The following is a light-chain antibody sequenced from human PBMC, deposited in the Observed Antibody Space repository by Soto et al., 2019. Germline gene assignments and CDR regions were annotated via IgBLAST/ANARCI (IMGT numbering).Light chain of an antibody. V-gene: IGKV3-15*01. CDR2: GAS. CDR3: QQYNIWPRT. Sequence: EIVMTQSPATLSVSPGERATLSCRASQSVSSNLAWYQQKPGQAPRLLIYGASTRATGIPARFSGSGSGTEFTLTISSLQSEDLAVYFCQQYNIWPRTFGQGTKVDIK. J-gene: IGKJ1*01. CDR1: QSVSSN.